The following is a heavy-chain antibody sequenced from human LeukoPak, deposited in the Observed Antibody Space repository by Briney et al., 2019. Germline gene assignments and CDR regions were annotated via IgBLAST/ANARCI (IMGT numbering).Heavy chain of an antibody. V-gene: IGHV1-69*04. CDR2: IIPILGIA. D-gene: IGHD4-23*01. CDR1: GGTFSSYA. CDR3: ARADYGGNRWFDP. J-gene: IGHJ5*02. Sequence: GASVKVSCKASGGTFSSYAICWVRQAPGQGLEWMGRIIPILGIANYAQKFQGRVTITADKSTSTAYMELSSLRSEDTAVYYCARADYGGNRWFDPWGQGTLVTVSS.